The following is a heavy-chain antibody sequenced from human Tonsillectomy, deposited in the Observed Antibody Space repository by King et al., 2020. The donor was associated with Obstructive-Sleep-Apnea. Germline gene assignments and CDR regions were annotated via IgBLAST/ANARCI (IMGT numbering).Heavy chain of an antibody. CDR2: IYYSGTT. CDR3: ARSGTHISGWDLVDS. D-gene: IGHD6-19*01. V-gene: IGHV4-59*01. Sequence: QMQLQESGPGLVKPSETLSLTCTVSGGSISSSYWNWIRQPPGRGPEWIGYIYYSGTTKYNPSLKSRATISVDRSKNQFSLKLSSMTAADTAVYYCARSGTHISGWDLVDSWGQGTLVIVSS. CDR1: GGSISSSY. J-gene: IGHJ4*02.